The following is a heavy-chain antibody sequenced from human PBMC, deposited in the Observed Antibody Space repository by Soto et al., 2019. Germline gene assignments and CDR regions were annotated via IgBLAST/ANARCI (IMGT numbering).Heavy chain of an antibody. V-gene: IGHV6-1*01. CDR2: TYYRSKWYS. Sequence: SQTLSLTCAISGDSVSSTSAAWSWIRQSPSRGLEWLGRTYYRSKWYSDYAVSVKSRITINPDTSKNQFSLQLNSVTPEDTAVFYCARGSDYSGCVWSHGTLVTVSP. CDR1: GDSVSSTSAA. J-gene: IGHJ4*01. CDR3: ARGSDYSGCV. D-gene: IGHD6-19*01.